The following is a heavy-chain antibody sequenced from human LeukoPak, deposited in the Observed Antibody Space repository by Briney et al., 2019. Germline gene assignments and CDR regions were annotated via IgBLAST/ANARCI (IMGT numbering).Heavy chain of an antibody. Sequence: KPSETLSLTCTVSGGSISIFYCSCIRQPPGKGLEWIGDIYYSGTTNYNPSLKSRVTISLDTSKNQFSLRLSSVTAADTAVYYCARIDAVAATPTSFDYWGQGTLVTVSS. D-gene: IGHD6-19*01. CDR2: IYYSGTT. CDR1: GGSISIFY. V-gene: IGHV4-59*01. CDR3: ARIDAVAATPTSFDY. J-gene: IGHJ4*02.